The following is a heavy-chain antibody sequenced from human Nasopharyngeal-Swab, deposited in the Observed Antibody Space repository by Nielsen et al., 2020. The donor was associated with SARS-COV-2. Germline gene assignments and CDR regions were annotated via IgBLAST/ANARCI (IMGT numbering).Heavy chain of an antibody. CDR1: GFTFDDYA. V-gene: IGHV3-9*01. J-gene: IGHJ4*02. Sequence: SLKISCAASGFTFDDYAMHWVRQAPGKGLEWVSGISWNSGSIGYADSVKGRFTISRDNAKNPLYLQMNSLRAEDTALYYCASGPYWGQGTLVTVSS. CDR2: ISWNSGSI. CDR3: ASGPY.